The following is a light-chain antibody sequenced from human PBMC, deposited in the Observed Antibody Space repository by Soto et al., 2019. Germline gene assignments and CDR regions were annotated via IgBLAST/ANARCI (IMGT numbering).Light chain of an antibody. J-gene: IGLJ7*01. Sequence: QAVVTQPPSASGTPGQRVSISCSGSASNIGSQSVNWYQHLPGASPKLLIYANTQRPSGVPDRFSASKSGTSASLAISGLQSDDEADYYCAAWDDTVNGWVFGGGTQLTVL. CDR2: ANT. CDR1: ASNIGSQS. CDR3: AAWDDTVNGWV. V-gene: IGLV1-44*01.